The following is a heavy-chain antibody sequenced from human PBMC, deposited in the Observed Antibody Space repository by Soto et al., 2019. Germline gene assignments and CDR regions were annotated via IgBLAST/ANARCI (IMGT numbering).Heavy chain of an antibody. CDR3: ARDHHVVAATTDAFDI. CDR2: IYSGGST. CDR1: GFTVSRNY. J-gene: IGHJ3*02. V-gene: IGHV3-66*01. Sequence: GGSLRLSCAASGFTVSRNYMSWVRQAPGKGLEWVSVIYSGGSTYYADSVKGRFTISRDNSKNTLYLQMNSLRAEDTAVYYCARDHHVVAATTDAFDIWGQGTMVTVSS. D-gene: IGHD2-15*01.